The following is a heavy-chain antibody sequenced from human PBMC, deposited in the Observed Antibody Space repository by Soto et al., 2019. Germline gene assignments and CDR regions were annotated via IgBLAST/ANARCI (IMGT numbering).Heavy chain of an antibody. J-gene: IGHJ4*02. CDR1: GVTFSNYA. Sequence: GGSLRLSCTVSGVTFSNYAMNWVRQAPGKGLEWVSSLSGSGGTTYYVDSVKGRFIISRDNSKNTLYLLMNSLSAEDTALYYCAKQRADYGSGADTFYFDSWGQGALVTVSS. CDR3: AKQRADYGSGADTFYFDS. D-gene: IGHD3-10*01. CDR2: LSGSGGTT. V-gene: IGHV3-23*01.